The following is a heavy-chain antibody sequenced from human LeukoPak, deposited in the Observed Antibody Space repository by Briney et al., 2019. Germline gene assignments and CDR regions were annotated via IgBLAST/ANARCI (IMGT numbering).Heavy chain of an antibody. CDR2: IYPGDSDT. CDR3: ARAVQLEDFDY. V-gene: IGHV5-51*01. D-gene: IGHD1-1*01. J-gene: IGHJ4*02. Sequence: GESLKISCKGSGYSFTSYWSGWVRQLPGKGLEWMGIIYPGDSDTRYSPSFQGQVTISADKSISTAYLQWSSLKASDTAMYYCARAVQLEDFDYWGQGTLVTVSS. CDR1: GYSFTSYW.